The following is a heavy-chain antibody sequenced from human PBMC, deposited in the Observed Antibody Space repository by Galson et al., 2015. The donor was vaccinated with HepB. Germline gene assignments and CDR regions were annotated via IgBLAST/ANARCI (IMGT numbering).Heavy chain of an antibody. V-gene: IGHV3-30*04. J-gene: IGHJ4*02. D-gene: IGHD3-22*01. CDR1: GLTFRSSA. Sequence: SMRFPCAGSGLTFRSSALHGARRPPGNGLVSMVCTSFDGRNITQPDSVKGRCTIPRDNFKNKLYLQMNSLRPEDTAVYYCAGGTSYFHDSSGYYSSGLLDYWGQGTLVSVSS. CDR2: TSFDGRNI. CDR3: AGGTSYFHDSSGYYSSGLLDY.